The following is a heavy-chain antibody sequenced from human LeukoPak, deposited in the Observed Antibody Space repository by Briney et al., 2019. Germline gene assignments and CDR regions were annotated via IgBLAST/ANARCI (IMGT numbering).Heavy chain of an antibody. Sequence: SETLSLTCTVSGGSISSYYWSWIRQPPGKGLEWIGYIYYSGSTNYNPSLKSRVTISVDTSKNQFSLKLSSVTAADTAVYYCARGRAWYMDYWGQGTLVTVSS. CDR2: IYYSGST. CDR1: GGSISSYY. V-gene: IGHV4-59*01. D-gene: IGHD6-19*01. CDR3: ARGRAWYMDY. J-gene: IGHJ4*02.